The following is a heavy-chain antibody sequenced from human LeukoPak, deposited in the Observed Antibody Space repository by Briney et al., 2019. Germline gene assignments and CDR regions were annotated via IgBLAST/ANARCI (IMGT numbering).Heavy chain of an antibody. D-gene: IGHD5-24*01. V-gene: IGHV3-48*01. CDR1: GFTFSSYS. Sequence: PGGSLRLSCAASGFTFSSYSMNWVRQAPGKGLEWVSYISSSSSTIYYADSVKGRFTISRDNSKNTLYLQMNSLRAEDTAVYYCARVGMATTIFRFFDYWGQGTLVTVSS. CDR3: ARVGMATTIFRFFDY. J-gene: IGHJ4*02. CDR2: ISSSSSTI.